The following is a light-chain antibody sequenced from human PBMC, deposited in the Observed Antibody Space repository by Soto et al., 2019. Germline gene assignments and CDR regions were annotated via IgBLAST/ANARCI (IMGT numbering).Light chain of an antibody. V-gene: IGKV3-15*01. CDR1: QSVSSS. J-gene: IGKJ1*01. CDR3: QQYNNWWT. CDR2: GAS. Sequence: EVVMTQSPATLSMSPGERATLSCRASQSVSSSLAWYQQKPGQAPRLLIYGASTRATGIPDRFSGSGSETEFTLNISSLQAEEFAIYYCQQYNNWWTFGQGTKVEIK.